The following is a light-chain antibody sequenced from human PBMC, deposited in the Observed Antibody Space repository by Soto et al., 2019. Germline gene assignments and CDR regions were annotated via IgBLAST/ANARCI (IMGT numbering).Light chain of an antibody. CDR2: AAS. CDR3: QQSYSTPAWT. Sequence: DIPMAQSPSSLSASVGDRVTITCRASQSTSSYLNWYQQKPGKAPKLLIYAASSLQSGVPSRFSGSGSGTDFTLTISSLQPEDFATYYCQQSYSTPAWTFAQGTKMDI. CDR1: QSTSSY. J-gene: IGKJ1*01. V-gene: IGKV1-39*01.